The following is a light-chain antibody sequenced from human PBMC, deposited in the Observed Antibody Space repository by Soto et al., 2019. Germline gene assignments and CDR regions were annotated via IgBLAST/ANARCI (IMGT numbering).Light chain of an antibody. V-gene: IGKV1-5*03. CDR2: KAS. Sequence: DIQMTQSPSTLSASVGDRVTITCRASQSISSWLAWYQQKPGKAPKLLIYKASSLESGVPSRFSGSGSGTEVTLTISSLQPDDFATYYCQQYNSYSWTVGQGTKVEIK. CDR3: QQYNSYSWT. CDR1: QSISSW. J-gene: IGKJ1*01.